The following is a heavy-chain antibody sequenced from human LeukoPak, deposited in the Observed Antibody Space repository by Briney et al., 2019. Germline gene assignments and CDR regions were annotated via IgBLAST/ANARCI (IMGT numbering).Heavy chain of an antibody. Sequence: SETLSLTCALYGGSLSGYYWSWIRKPPGKGLEWIGEINHSGSTNYNPSLKSRVTISVDTSKNQFSLKLSSVTAADTAVYYCARVGHIVATILPDYWGQGTLVTVSS. CDR2: INHSGST. CDR3: ARVGHIVATILPDY. J-gene: IGHJ4*02. D-gene: IGHD5-12*01. V-gene: IGHV4-34*01. CDR1: GGSLSGYY.